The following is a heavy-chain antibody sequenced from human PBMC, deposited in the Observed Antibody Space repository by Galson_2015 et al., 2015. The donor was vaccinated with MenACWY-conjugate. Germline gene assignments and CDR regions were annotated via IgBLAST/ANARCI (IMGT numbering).Heavy chain of an antibody. CDR1: GYSISSGSF. CDR2: THHSGST. CDR3: ARRVRRLTKPFDS. Sequence: LSLTCTVSGYSISSGSFWAWIRQPPGKGLEWLGTTHHSGSTYYNPSLENRVTISLDTSKHHVSLRLNSVTAADSAVYYCARRVRRLTKPFDSWGQGLLVTVSS. J-gene: IGHJ4*02. V-gene: IGHV4-38-2*02. D-gene: IGHD3-10*01.